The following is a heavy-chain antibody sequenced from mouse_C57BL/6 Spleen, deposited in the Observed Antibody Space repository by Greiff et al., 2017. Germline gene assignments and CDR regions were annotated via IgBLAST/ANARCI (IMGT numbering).Heavy chain of an antibody. CDR1: GYAFSSSW. CDR2: IYPGDGDT. Sequence: VQLQESGPELVKPGASVKISCKASGYAFSSSWMNWVKQRPGKGLEWIGRIYPGDGDTNYNGKFKGKATLTADKSSSTAYMQLSSLTSEDSAVYFCARKGVPHWYFDVWGTGTTVTVSS. J-gene: IGHJ1*03. V-gene: IGHV1-82*01. CDR3: ARKGVPHWYFDV.